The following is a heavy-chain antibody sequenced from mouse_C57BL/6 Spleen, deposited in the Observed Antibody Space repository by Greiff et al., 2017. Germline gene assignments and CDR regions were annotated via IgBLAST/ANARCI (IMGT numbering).Heavy chain of an antibody. J-gene: IGHJ2*01. CDR2: IYPGDGDT. CDR3: ARGPYYYGSSPYFDY. D-gene: IGHD1-1*01. Sequence: VKLQESGPELVKPGASVKISCKASGYAFSSSWMNWVKQRPGKGLEWIGRIYPGDGDTNYNGKFKGKATLTADKSSSTAYMQLSSLTSEDSAVYFCARGPYYYGSSPYFDYWGQGTTLTVSS. V-gene: IGHV1-82*01. CDR1: GYAFSSSW.